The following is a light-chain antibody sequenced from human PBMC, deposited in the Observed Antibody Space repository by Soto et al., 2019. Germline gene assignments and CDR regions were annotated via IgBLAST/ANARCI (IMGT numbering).Light chain of an antibody. CDR1: QTVSSY. J-gene: IGKJ5*01. Sequence: EIVLTQSPATLSLSPGERATLSCRASQTVSSYLLWYQQKRGQAPRLLIYDASNRATGIPARFSGSGSGTDFTLTISSPEPEDFAVYYCQQHGSSPITFGQGTRLEIK. V-gene: IGKV3-11*01. CDR2: DAS. CDR3: QQHGSSPIT.